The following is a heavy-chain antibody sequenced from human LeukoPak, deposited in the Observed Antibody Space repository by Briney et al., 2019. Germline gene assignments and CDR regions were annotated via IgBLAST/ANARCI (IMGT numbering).Heavy chain of an antibody. V-gene: IGHV3-23*01. CDR1: GFTFDDYG. D-gene: IGHD6-25*01. J-gene: IGHJ6*02. CDR3: AKGLRIAATMDV. CDR2: ISGSGGST. Sequence: GGSLRLSCAASGFTFDDYGMSWVRQAPGKGLEWVSGISGSGGSTYYADSVKGRLTISRDNSKNTLYLQMNSLRAEDTAVYYCAKGLRIAATMDVWGQGTTVTVSS.